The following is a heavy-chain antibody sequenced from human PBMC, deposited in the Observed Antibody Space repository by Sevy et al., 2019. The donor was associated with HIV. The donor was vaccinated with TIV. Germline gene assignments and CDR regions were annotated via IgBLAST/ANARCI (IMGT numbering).Heavy chain of an antibody. V-gene: IGHV3-30-3*01. CDR1: GVTFSSYA. CDR2: ISYDGSNK. CDR3: ARDQHDYAGNLRTGWFDP. D-gene: IGHD4-17*01. J-gene: IGHJ5*02. Sequence: GESLKISCAASGVTFSSYAMHWVRQAPGKGLEWVAVISYDGSNKYYADSVKGRFTISRDNSKNTLYLQVKSLRTEDTAVYYCARDQHDYAGNLRTGWFDPWGQGTLVTVSS.